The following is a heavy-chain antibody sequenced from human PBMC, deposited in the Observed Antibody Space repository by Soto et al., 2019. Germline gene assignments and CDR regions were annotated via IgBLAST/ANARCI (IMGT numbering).Heavy chain of an antibody. CDR1: GFTFSDYY. CDR3: ARSRLFGVVIDPWFDP. Sequence: QVQLVESGGGLVKPGGSLRLSCAASGFTFSDYYMSWIRQAPGKGLGWVSYISSSGSTIDYADSVKGRFTISRDNAKNSLYLQMNSLRAEDTAVYYCARSRLFGVVIDPWFDPWGQGTLVTVSS. CDR2: ISSSGSTI. V-gene: IGHV3-11*01. D-gene: IGHD3-3*01. J-gene: IGHJ5*02.